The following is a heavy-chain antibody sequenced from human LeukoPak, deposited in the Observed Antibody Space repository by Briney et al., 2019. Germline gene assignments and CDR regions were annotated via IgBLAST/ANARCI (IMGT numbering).Heavy chain of an antibody. CDR3: AREMVRGVMSYYGMDV. CDR2: ISAYNGNT. V-gene: IGHV1-18*04. J-gene: IGHJ6*04. D-gene: IGHD3-10*01. Sequence: ASVKVSCKASGYTFTSYGICWVRQAPGQGLEWMGWISAYNGNTNYAQKLQGRVTMTTDTSTSTAYMELRSLRSDDTAVYYCAREMVRGVMSYYGMDVWGKGTTVTVSS. CDR1: GYTFTSYG.